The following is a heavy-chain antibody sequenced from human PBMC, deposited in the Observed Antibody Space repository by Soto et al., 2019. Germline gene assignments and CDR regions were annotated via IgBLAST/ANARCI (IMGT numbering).Heavy chain of an antibody. CDR3: AREGGGMDV. Sequence: PSETLSLTCAVYGGSFSGYYWSWIRQPPGKELEWIGEINHSGSTNYNPSLKSRVTISVDTSKNQFSLKLSSVTAADTAVYYCAREGGGMDVWGQGTTVTVSS. V-gene: IGHV4-34*01. CDR2: INHSGST. D-gene: IGHD3-16*01. CDR1: GGSFSGYY. J-gene: IGHJ6*02.